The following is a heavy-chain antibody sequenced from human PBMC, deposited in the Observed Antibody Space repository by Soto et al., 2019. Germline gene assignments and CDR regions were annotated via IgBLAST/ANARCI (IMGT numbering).Heavy chain of an antibody. CDR1: GFTFSSFG. Sequence: QVQVVESGGGVVQPGRSLRLSCAASGFTFSSFGMHWVRQAPGKGLEWVSLIWYDGSKKSYGDSVKGRFTISRDNSRNTGYLQMNRLRADDPAGYYCARDASYYSLWSGYYPSRNGMDVWGQGTTVTVSS. J-gene: IGHJ6*02. D-gene: IGHD3-3*01. CDR2: IWYDGSKK. V-gene: IGHV3-33*01. CDR3: ARDASYYSLWSGYYPSRNGMDV.